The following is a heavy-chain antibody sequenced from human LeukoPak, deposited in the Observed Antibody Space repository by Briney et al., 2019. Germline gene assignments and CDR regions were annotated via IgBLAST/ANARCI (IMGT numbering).Heavy chain of an antibody. CDR2: IRSKSYGGTT. V-gene: IGHV3-49*04. J-gene: IGHJ4*02. CDR1: GFNFGGYA. CDR3: TRDWRYYYDGSRYYYVIDY. D-gene: IGHD3-22*01. Sequence: GGSLRLSCTASGFNFGGYAMSWVRQAPGKGLQWVGFIRSKSYGGTTEYAASVKGRFTISRDDSESIAYLHMNSLENEDTAVYYCTRDWRYYYDGSRYYYVIDYWGQGTLVTVSS.